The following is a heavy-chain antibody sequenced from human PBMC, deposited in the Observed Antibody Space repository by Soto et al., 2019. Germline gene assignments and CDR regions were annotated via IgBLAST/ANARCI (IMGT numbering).Heavy chain of an antibody. J-gene: IGHJ6*02. CDR2: IIPIFGTA. CDR3: ARGGPYTMVRGFYYYGMDV. CDR1: GGTFSSYA. Sequence: ASVKVSCKASGGTFSSYAISWVRQAPGQGLEWMGGIIPIFGTANYAQKFQGRVTITADESTSTAYMELSSLRSEDTAVYYCARGGPYTMVRGFYYYGMDVWGQGTTVTVS. V-gene: IGHV1-69*13. D-gene: IGHD3-10*01.